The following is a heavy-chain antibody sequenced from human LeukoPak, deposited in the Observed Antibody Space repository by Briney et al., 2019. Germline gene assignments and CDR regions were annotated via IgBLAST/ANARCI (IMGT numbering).Heavy chain of an antibody. J-gene: IGHJ4*02. Sequence: SETLSLTCTVSGGSISSYSWNWIRQPPGKGLERIGYIYYTGSTNYNPSLKSRVTISVDTSKNQFSLKLSSVTAADTAVYYCARDGRVDYGDYTFDYWGQGTLVTVSS. D-gene: IGHD4-17*01. CDR1: GGSISSYS. CDR3: ARDGRVDYGDYTFDY. CDR2: IYYTGST. V-gene: IGHV4-59*01.